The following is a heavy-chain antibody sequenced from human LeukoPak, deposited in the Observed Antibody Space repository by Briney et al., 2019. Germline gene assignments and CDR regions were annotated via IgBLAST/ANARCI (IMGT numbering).Heavy chain of an antibody. CDR1: GYTLTELS. D-gene: IGHD5-12*01. CDR2: FDPEDGET. V-gene: IGHV1-24*01. Sequence: ASVKVSCKASGYTLTELSMHWVRQAPGKGLEWMGGFDPEDGETIYAQKFQGRVTMTEDTSTDTAYMELSSLRSEDTAVYYCATDRGKGVATEPAYWGQGTLVTVSS. J-gene: IGHJ4*02. CDR3: ATDRGKGVATEPAY.